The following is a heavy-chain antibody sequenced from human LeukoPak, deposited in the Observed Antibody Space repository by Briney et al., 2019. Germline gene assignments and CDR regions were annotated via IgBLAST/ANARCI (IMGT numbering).Heavy chain of an antibody. J-gene: IGHJ1*01. V-gene: IGHV1-2*02. CDR1: GYTFSGYY. D-gene: IGHD6-13*01. CDR2: INARNGDT. CDR3: ARASLASAGTRF. Sequence: ASVKVSCKASGYTFSGYYIRWVRQAPGRGLEWVGWINARNGDTNYAQKFQGRVILTRDTSITTSYMEVISLTSDDTAVYYCARASLASAGTRFWGQGTLVVVSS.